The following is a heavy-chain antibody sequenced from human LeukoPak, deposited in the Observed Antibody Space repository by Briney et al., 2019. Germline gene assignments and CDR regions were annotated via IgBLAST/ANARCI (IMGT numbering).Heavy chain of an antibody. CDR1: GGSFSGYY. J-gene: IGHJ4*02. CDR3: ARSQTTVTTLNMPRSPPKATYYFDY. Sequence: SETLSLTCAVYGGSFSGYYWSWIRQPPGKGLEWIGEINHSGSTNYNPSLKSRVTISVDTSKNQFSLKLSSVTAADTAVYYCARSQTTVTTLNMPRSPPKATYYFDYWGQGTLVTVSS. V-gene: IGHV4-34*01. D-gene: IGHD4-17*01. CDR2: INHSGST.